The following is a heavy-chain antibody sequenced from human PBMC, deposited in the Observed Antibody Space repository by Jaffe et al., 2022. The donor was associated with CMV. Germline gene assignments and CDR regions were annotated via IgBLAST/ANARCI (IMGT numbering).Heavy chain of an antibody. CDR1: GLTFSYYG. V-gene: IGHV3-30*18. CDR3: AKDRYSSSWSRGKEFYYGMDV. CDR2: ISYDETNK. Sequence: QVQLVESGGGVVQPGRSLRLSCAASGLTFSYYGFHWVRQAPGKGLEWVAVISYDETNKYYADSVKGRFTISRDNSKNTVDLHMNSLRPEDTAVYYCAKDRYSSSWSRGKEFYYGMDVWGQGTTVTVSS. J-gene: IGHJ6*02. D-gene: IGHD6-13*01.